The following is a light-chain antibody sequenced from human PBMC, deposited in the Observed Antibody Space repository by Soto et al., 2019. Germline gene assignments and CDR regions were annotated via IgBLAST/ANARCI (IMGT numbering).Light chain of an antibody. CDR3: QQYDALPFT. CDR2: DAS. J-gene: IGKJ3*01. CDR1: HHINNY. Sequence: DIQMTQSPSSLSASVGDRVTITCQAGHHINNYLNWFQQKPGKAPKLLIYDASKLQTGVPSRFSGSGYGTDFTFNISSLQPEDIATYYCQQYDALPFTFGPGTKVDIK. V-gene: IGKV1-33*01.